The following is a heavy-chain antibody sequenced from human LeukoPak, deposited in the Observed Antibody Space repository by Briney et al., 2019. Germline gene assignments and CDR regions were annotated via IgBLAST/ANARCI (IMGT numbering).Heavy chain of an antibody. CDR3: ARGSGYSGYLDAFDI. V-gene: IGHV1-2*02. CDR1: GYTFTHYY. CDR2: INPNSGGT. D-gene: IGHD5-12*01. J-gene: IGHJ3*02. Sequence: ASVKVSCKTSGYTFTHYYIHWVRQAAGQGLDWMGWINPNSGGTYYARKFQGRVTMTRDTSISTAYMELRSLRSDDTAVYYCARGSGYSGYLDAFDIWGQGKMVTVSS.